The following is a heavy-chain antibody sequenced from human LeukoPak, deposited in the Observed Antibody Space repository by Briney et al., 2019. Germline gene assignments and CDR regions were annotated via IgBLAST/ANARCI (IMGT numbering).Heavy chain of an antibody. CDR2: IYYSGST. CDR3: ARLLTF. Sequence: SETLSLTCTVSGDSISSSSYYWGWIRQPPGTGLEWIGSIYYSGSTYYNPSLKSRVTISVDTSKNQFSLKLSSVTAADTAVYYCARLLTFWGQGTMVTVSS. CDR1: GDSISSSSYY. V-gene: IGHV4-39*01. D-gene: IGHD3-9*01. J-gene: IGHJ3*01.